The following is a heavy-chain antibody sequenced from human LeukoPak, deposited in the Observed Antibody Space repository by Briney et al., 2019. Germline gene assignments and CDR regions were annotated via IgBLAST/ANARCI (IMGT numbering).Heavy chain of an antibody. CDR1: GGSIDITNY. Sequence: PSGTLSLTCGVSGGSIDITNYWSWVRQAPGKGLEWIGEIAHDGTTNYTQSLRSRVAMSIDRANNQFYLSLTTVTAADTAVYYCTREDRPYCPFAYWGQGVLVTVSS. V-gene: IGHV4-4*02. CDR2: IAHDGTT. D-gene: IGHD1-26*01. CDR3: TREDRPYCPFAY. J-gene: IGHJ4*02.